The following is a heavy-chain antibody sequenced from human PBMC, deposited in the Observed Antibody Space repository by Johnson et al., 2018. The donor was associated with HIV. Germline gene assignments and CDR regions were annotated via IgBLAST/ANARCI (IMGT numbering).Heavy chain of an antibody. Sequence: VQLVESGGGLVKPGGSLRLSCAASGFTFSNAWMSWVRQAPGKGLEWVGRIKSKTDGGTTDYAAPVKGRFTISRDDSKNTLYLQMNSLRVEDTAVYYCARDRIWGYAFDIWGQGTMVTVSS. CDR2: IKSKTDGGTT. D-gene: IGHD3-16*01. J-gene: IGHJ3*02. V-gene: IGHV3-15*01. CDR3: ARDRIWGYAFDI. CDR1: GFTFSNAW.